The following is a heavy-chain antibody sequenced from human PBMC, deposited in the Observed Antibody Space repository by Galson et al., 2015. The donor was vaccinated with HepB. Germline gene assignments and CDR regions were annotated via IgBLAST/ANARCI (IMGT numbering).Heavy chain of an antibody. J-gene: IGHJ3*02. CDR2: IYPGDSDT. V-gene: IGHV5-51*01. D-gene: IGHD4-23*01. Sequence: QSGAEVKKPGESLKISCKGSGYSVTSYWIGWVRQMPGKGLEWMGIIYPGDSDTRYSPSFQGQVTISADKSISTAYLQWSSLKASDTAMYYCARHGGATVDRSAFDIWGQGTMVTVSS. CDR3: ARHGGATVDRSAFDI. CDR1: GYSVTSYW.